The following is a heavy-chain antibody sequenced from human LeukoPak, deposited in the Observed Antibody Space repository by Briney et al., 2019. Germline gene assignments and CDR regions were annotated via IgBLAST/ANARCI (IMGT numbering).Heavy chain of an antibody. Sequence: GASVKVSCKASGYPFSAHFLNWVRQAPGQGLEWMGNIDTTTGNPRYAQDFTGHFVFSLDTSVSTAYLQITSLKADDTAAYYCVRGTPTPGMDYWGQGTQVTVSS. V-gene: IGHV7-4-1*02. CDR1: GYPFSAHF. CDR2: IDTTTGNP. D-gene: IGHD3-10*01. J-gene: IGHJ4*02. CDR3: VRGTPTPGMDY.